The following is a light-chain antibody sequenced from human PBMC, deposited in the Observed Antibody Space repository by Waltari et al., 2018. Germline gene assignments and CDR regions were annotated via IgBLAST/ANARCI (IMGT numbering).Light chain of an antibody. V-gene: IGKV3-11*01. CDR2: GDS. CDR3: QHRSGWPPRLT. CDR1: QSVGNY. Sequence: EIVLTQSPATLSLSPGERATLSCRASQSVGNYLAWYQQKPGQPPRLLIYGDSNRPTGIPARVSGSGSGTDFILTISSLEPEDFAVYYCQHRSGWPPRLTFGGGTKVEIK. J-gene: IGKJ4*01.